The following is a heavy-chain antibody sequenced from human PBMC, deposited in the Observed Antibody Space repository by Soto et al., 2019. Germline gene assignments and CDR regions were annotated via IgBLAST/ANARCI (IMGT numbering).Heavy chain of an antibody. V-gene: IGHV3-30*03. CDR2: ISYDGNTE. D-gene: IGHD5-12*01. CDR1: GFTFSSYG. Sequence: QVQLVESGGGVVQPGRSLRLSCAASGFTFSSYGMHWVRQAPGKGLEWVAFISYDGNTEYYTDSVKGRFTISRDTSENTLYLQMNSLRVEDAGLYRWAIDGSGGWLQYWYCDLWGRGTPVTVSS. CDR3: AIDGSGGWLQYWYCDL. J-gene: IGHJ2*01.